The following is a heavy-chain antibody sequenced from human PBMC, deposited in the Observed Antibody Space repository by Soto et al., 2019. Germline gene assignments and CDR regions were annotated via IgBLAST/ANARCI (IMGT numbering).Heavy chain of an antibody. CDR1: GFTFSSFG. V-gene: IGHV3-30*18. D-gene: IGHD3-16*01. CDR3: AKLGGVMITFGDPF. Sequence: QVQLVESGGGVVQPGRSLRLSCAASGFTFSSFGMHWVRQAPGKGLEWVAVISYDGSDKYYADSVKGRFTISRDNSKNTLYLQMNSLRAEDTAVYYCAKLGGVMITFGDPFWGQGTLVTVSS. J-gene: IGHJ4*02. CDR2: ISYDGSDK.